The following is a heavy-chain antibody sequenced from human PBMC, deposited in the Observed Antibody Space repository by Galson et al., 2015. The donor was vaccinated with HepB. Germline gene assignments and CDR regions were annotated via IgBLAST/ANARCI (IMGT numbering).Heavy chain of an antibody. CDR1: GFIFSSYA. CDR2: ISYDGTNK. CDR3: AREGEYFFDY. V-gene: IGHV3-30*04. J-gene: IGHJ4*02. Sequence: SLRLSCAASGFIFSSYALHWVRQAPGKGLEWVAYISYDGTNKHYADSVKGRFTISRDKSKNTLYLHVNSQREEDTAVYYCAREGEYFFDYWGQGTLVTVSS.